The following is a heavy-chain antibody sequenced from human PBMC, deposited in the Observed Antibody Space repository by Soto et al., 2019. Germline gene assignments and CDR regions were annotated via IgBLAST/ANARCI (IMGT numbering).Heavy chain of an antibody. Sequence: SVKVSCKASGGTFSSYAISWVRQAPGQGLEWMGGIIPIFGTANYAQKFQGRVTITADESTSTAYMELSSLRSEDTAVYYCARDQGTGYCTNGVCPHDAFDIWGQGTMVTVSS. CDR3: ARDQGTGYCTNGVCPHDAFDI. V-gene: IGHV1-69*13. CDR1: GGTFSSYA. J-gene: IGHJ3*02. D-gene: IGHD2-8*01. CDR2: IIPIFGTA.